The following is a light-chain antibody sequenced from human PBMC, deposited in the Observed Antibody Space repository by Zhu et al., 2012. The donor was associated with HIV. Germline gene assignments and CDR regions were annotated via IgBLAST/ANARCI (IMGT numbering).Light chain of an antibody. CDR3: QQYVSSPPT. Sequence: EIVLTQSPGTLSLSPGERATLSCRASQSVGSSYLAWYQKKPGQAPRLLIYGASSRATGIPDRFSGSGSGTDFTLTISRLEPEDIAVHYCQQYVSSPPTFGQGPNWRSN. CDR2: GAS. J-gene: IGKJ2*01. CDR1: QSVGSSY. V-gene: IGKV3-20*01.